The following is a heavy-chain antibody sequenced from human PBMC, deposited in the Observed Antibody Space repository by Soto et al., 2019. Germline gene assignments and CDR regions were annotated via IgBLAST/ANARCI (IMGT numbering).Heavy chain of an antibody. CDR2: IRGRGDST. D-gene: IGHD2-2*01. CDR3: AKLPLSMQYFDY. J-gene: IGHJ4*02. CDR1: GFTFSSYA. V-gene: IGHV3-23*01. Sequence: EVQVLQSGGGLVQPGGSLRLSCAASGFTFSSYAMSWVRQAPGKGLEWVSVIRGRGDSTYYADSVKGRFTISRDNSKNTLYLQMSSLRAEDTAAYYCAKLPLSMQYFDYWGQGTLVTVSS.